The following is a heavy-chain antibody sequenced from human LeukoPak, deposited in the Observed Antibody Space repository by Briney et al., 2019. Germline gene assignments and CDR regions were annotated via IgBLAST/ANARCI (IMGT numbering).Heavy chain of an antibody. V-gene: IGHV6-1*01. Sequence: QTLPLTCAFSGNSISSNRAWWNWTRQSASRGLAGLGRTDCRYKWYNEYAGCVKSRITINPDTSKNHISLQLNSVTPEDTAVYYCAGMWLRWYHNPFDIWGQGTMVTVSS. D-gene: IGHD4-23*01. J-gene: IGHJ3*02. CDR3: AGMWLRWYHNPFDI. CDR1: GNSISSNRAW. CDR2: TDCRYKWYN.